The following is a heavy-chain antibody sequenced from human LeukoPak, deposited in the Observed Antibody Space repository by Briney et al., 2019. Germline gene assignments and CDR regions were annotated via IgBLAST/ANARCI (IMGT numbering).Heavy chain of an antibody. CDR3: AREWIQLWLHAFDI. CDR2: ISYDGSNK. D-gene: IGHD5-18*01. Sequence: GGSLRLSCAASGFTFSSYAMHWVRQAPGKGLEWVAVISYDGSNKYYADSVKDRFTISRDNYKNTLYLQMNSLRAEDTAVYYCAREWIQLWLHAFDIWGQGTMVTVSS. J-gene: IGHJ3*02. CDR1: GFTFSSYA. V-gene: IGHV3-30-3*01.